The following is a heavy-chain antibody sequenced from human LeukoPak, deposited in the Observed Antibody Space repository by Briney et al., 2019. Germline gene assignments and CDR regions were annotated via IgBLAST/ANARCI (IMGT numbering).Heavy chain of an antibody. CDR3: ARPWGTTLEMATMGYYGMDV. CDR1: GFTFSGYG. Sequence: GSLRLSCAVSGFTFSGYGMNWVRQAPGKGLEWVTFIHYDGSHKFYADSVKGRFTISRDNSKNTLYLQMNSLRPEDTAVYYCARPWGTTLEMATMGYYGMDVWGQGTTVTVSS. CDR2: IHYDGSHK. V-gene: IGHV3-30*02. J-gene: IGHJ6*02. D-gene: IGHD5-24*01.